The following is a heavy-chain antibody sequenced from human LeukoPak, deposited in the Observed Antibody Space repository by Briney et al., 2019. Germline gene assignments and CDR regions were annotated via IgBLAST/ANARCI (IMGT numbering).Heavy chain of an antibody. V-gene: IGHV4-59*01. J-gene: IGHJ6*02. CDR3: ARGYDIDV. CDR1: GGSISNYY. CDR2: IYYTGTT. Sequence: SGPTLLKPSETLSLTCTVSGGSISNYYWSWIRQPPGKALEWIGYIYYTGTTKYNPSLKSRATISLDTSKNQFSLKLTSVTAADTALFFCARGYDIDVWGQGTTVTVSS.